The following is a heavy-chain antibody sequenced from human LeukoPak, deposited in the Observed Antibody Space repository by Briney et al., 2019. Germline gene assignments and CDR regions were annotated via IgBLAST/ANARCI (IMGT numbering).Heavy chain of an antibody. D-gene: IGHD6-19*01. CDR1: GGSFSGYY. Sequence: SETLSLTCAVYGGSFSGYYWSWIRQPPGKGPEWIGYIYYSGSTNYNPSLKSRVTISVDTSKNQFSLKLSSVTAADTAVYYCARVGDSSGWYEAFDYWGQGTLVTVSS. CDR3: ARVGDSSGWYEAFDY. CDR2: IYYSGST. V-gene: IGHV4-59*12. J-gene: IGHJ4*02.